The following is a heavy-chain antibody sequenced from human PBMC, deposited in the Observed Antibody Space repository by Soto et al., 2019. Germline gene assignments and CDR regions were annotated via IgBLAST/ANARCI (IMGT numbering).Heavy chain of an antibody. D-gene: IGHD2-2*01. V-gene: IGHV1-69*04. Sequence: ASVKVSCKASGGTFSSYTISWVRQAPGQGLEWMGRIIPILGIANYAQKFQGRVTITADKSTSTAYMELSSLRSEDTAVYYCARDRGCSSTSCYFWFDPWGQGTLVTVSS. CDR2: IIPILGIA. J-gene: IGHJ5*02. CDR3: ARDRGCSSTSCYFWFDP. CDR1: GGTFSSYT.